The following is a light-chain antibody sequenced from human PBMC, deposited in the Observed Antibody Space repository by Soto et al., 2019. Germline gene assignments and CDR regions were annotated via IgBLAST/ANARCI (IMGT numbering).Light chain of an antibody. V-gene: IGLV2-14*01. J-gene: IGLJ2*01. CDR1: SSDVGAYDF. Sequence: QSALTQPASVSGSPGQSITISCTGTSSDVGAYDFVSWYQQYPGKAPKLMIFEVSNRPSGVSSRFSGSKSGNTASLTISGLQAEDEADYYCKSYTITNTLVFGGGTKLTVL. CDR2: EVS. CDR3: KSYTITNTLV.